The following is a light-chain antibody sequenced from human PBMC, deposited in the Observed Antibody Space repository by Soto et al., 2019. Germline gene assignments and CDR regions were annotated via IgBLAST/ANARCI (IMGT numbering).Light chain of an antibody. V-gene: IGKV1-39*01. CDR2: AAS. Sequence: DMEMTQSPSSLSSSVGDRGTITCRASESISSYLNCYQQKPGKAPKLLIYAASSLQSGVPARFSGSGSATDFTLTISSLPPEDFATYYCQQSYSTPQTFGQGTKVDIK. CDR3: QQSYSTPQT. J-gene: IGKJ1*01. CDR1: ESISSY.